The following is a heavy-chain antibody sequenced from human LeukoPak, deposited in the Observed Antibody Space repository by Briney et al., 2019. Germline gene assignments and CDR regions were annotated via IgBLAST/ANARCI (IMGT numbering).Heavy chain of an antibody. CDR2: IIPIFGTA. V-gene: IGHV1-69*13. D-gene: IGHD2-15*01. J-gene: IGHJ6*02. CDR3: ARDHEIGSKGAGRGYYGMDV. Sequence: SVKVSCKASGGTFSSYAISWVRQAPGQGLEWMGGIIPIFGTANYAQKFQGRVTITADESTSTAYMELSSLRSEDTAVYYCARDHEIGSKGAGRGYYGMDVWGQGTTVTVSS. CDR1: GGTFSSYA.